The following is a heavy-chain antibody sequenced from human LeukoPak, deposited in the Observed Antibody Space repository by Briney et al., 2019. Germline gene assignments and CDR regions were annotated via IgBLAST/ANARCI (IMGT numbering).Heavy chain of an antibody. Sequence: SVKVSCKASGGTFSSYAISWVRQAPGQGLEWMGGIIPIFGTANYAQKFQGRVTITADESTSTAYMELSSLRSEDTAVYYCAKDGETYSSGWYDEFDYWGQGTLVTVSS. V-gene: IGHV1-69*13. J-gene: IGHJ4*02. CDR1: GGTFSSYA. CDR2: IIPIFGTA. D-gene: IGHD6-19*01. CDR3: AKDGETYSSGWYDEFDY.